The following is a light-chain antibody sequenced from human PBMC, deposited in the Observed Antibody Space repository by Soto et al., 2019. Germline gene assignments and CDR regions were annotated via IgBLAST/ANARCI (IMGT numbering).Light chain of an antibody. CDR2: KAS. CDR3: QPYNWYNSYSWT. CDR1: QSLDNW. J-gene: IGKJ1*01. V-gene: IGKV1-5*03. Sequence: DIQMTQSPSTLSASVGDRVTITCRASQSLDNWLAWYQQKPGKAPKLLIYKASTLESGVPSRFSGSGSGTEFTLTISSLQSDDFATYYCQPYNWYNSYSWTFGQGTKVEIK.